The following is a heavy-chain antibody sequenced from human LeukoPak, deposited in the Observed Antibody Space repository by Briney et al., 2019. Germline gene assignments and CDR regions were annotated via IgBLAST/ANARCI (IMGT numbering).Heavy chain of an antibody. D-gene: IGHD3-10*01. CDR2: IYSGGST. Sequence: ETLSLTCAVSGGSISSSNWWSWVRQAPGKGLEWVSVIYSGGSTYYADSVKGRFTISRDNSKNTLYLQMNSLRAEDTAVYYCASPKGYYYGSGSYYSPYYMDVWGKGTTVTISS. J-gene: IGHJ6*03. V-gene: IGHV3-53*01. CDR3: ASPKGYYYGSGSYYSPYYMDV. CDR1: GGSISSSNW.